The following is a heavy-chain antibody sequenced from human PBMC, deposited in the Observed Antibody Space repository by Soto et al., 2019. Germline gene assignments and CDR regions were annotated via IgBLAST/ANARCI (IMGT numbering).Heavy chain of an antibody. CDR2: IYYSGST. CDR3: ARVWGYCCDY. V-gene: IGHV4-59*01. Sequence: QVQLQESGPGLVKPSETLSLTCTVSGGSISSYYWSWIRQPPGKGLEWIGYIYYSGSTNYNPSLESRVTISVDTSNNQFSLRLSSVTAADTAVYYCARVWGYCCDYWGQGTLVTVSS. CDR1: GGSISSYY. D-gene: IGHD2-21*01. J-gene: IGHJ4*02.